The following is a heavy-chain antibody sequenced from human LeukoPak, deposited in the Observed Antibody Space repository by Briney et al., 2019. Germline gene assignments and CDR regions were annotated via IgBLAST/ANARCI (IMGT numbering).Heavy chain of an antibody. CDR3: GEDRVSGYSSGWYNDY. J-gene: IGHJ4*02. V-gene: IGHV3-30*02. CDR2: IRYNGNEK. D-gene: IGHD6-19*01. CDR1: GFTFSSYG. Sequence: GGSPRLSCAASGFTFSSYGMHWVRQAPGKGLEWVAFIRYNGNEKYYADSVKGRFTISRDNSKNTLFLQMNSLRAEDTAVYYCGEDRVSGYSSGWYNDYWGQGTLVTVSS.